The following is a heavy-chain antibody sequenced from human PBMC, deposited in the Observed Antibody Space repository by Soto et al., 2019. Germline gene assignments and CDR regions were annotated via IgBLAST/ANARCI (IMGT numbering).Heavy chain of an antibody. Sequence: SETLSLTCTVSGGSISSYYWSWIRQPPGKGLEWIGYIYYSGSTNYNPSLKSRVTISVDTSKNQFSLKLSSVTAADTAVYYCARYKTPLTGYDAFDIWAKGQWSPSPQ. CDR3: ARYKTPLTGYDAFDI. J-gene: IGHJ3*02. D-gene: IGHD7-27*01. CDR2: IYYSGST. CDR1: GGSISSYY. V-gene: IGHV4-59*08.